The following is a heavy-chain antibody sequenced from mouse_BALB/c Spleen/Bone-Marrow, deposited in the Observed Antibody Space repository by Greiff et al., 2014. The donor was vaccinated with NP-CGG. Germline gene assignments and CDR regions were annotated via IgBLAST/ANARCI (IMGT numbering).Heavy chain of an antibody. CDR1: GYTFTSYY. CDR2: INPSNGAT. D-gene: IGHD2-4*01. V-gene: IGHV1S81*02. CDR3: TRSTMITYFDY. J-gene: IGHJ2*01. Sequence: QVQLQQSGAELVRPGASVKLSCKASGYTFTSYYMYWVKQRPGQGLEWIGEINPSNGATNFNEKFKSKATLTVDKSSSTAYMQLSSLTSEDSAVYYCTRSTMITYFDYWGQGTTLTVSS.